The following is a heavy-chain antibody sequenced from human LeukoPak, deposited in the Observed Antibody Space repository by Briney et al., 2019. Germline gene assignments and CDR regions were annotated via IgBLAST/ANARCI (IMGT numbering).Heavy chain of an antibody. V-gene: IGHV3-7*01. J-gene: IGHJ6*02. Sequence: GGSLRLSCAASGVTFSSYWMSWVRQAPGKGLEWAANTNQDGSEEHYADSVKGRFTISRDNAKNSLYLQMNSLRAEDTAVYYCARYCGGDCYGMDVWGQGTTVTVSS. CDR2: TNQDGSEE. CDR1: GVTFSSYW. CDR3: ARYCGGDCYGMDV. D-gene: IGHD2-21*01.